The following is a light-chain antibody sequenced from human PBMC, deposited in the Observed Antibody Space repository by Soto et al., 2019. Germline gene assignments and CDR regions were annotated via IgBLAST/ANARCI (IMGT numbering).Light chain of an antibody. Sequence: EIVMTQSPATLSVSPGERATLSCRASQSVSSNLAWYQQKPGQAPRLLIYGASTRATGIPARFSGSGSGTEFTLTISRLQAEDFAVYYWQQYNNWPRWTFGQGTKVEIK. J-gene: IGKJ1*01. CDR1: QSVSSN. CDR2: GAS. CDR3: QQYNNWPRWT. V-gene: IGKV3-15*01.